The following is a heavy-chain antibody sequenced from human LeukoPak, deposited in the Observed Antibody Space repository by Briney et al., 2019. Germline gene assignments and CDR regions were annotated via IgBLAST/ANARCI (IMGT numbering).Heavy chain of an antibody. CDR2: ITSGGST. D-gene: IGHD1-1*01. Sequence: PGGSLRLSCAASGFTFSTYAVSWVRQAPGKGLEWISTITSGGSTYYAGSVKGRFTISRDNSKNTLYVQMNSLAADDTAMYYCAKASGGPNLPFDSWGQGTPVTVSS. V-gene: IGHV3-23*01. CDR1: GFTFSTYA. CDR3: AKASGGPNLPFDS. J-gene: IGHJ4*02.